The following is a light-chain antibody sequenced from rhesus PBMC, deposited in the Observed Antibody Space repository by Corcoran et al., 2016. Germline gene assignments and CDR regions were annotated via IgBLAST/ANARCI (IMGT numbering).Light chain of an antibody. Sequence: DIQMTQSPSSLSASVGDTVTIPCRASQGISSWLAWYQQKPGKAPKLLIYKASRFQRGVPSRFSGSGAGTDFTLTISSLQSEDFATYYCQQYSSRPFTFGPGTKLDIK. V-gene: IGKV1-22*01. CDR3: QQYSSRPFT. CDR1: QGISSW. CDR2: KAS. J-gene: IGKJ3*01.